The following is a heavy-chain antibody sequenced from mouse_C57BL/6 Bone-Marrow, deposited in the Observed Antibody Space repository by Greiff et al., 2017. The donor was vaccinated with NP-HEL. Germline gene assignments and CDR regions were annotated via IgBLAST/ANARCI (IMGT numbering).Heavy chain of an antibody. CDR2: IYPRSGNT. Sequence: VMLVESGAELARPGASVKLSCKASGYTFTSYGISWVKQRTGQGLEWIGEIYPRSGNTYYNEKFKGKATLTTDKSSSTAYMELRSLTSEDSAVYLCARGGIYFDYWGQGTTLTVSS. J-gene: IGHJ2*01. CDR1: GYTFTSYG. V-gene: IGHV1-81*01. CDR3: ARGGIYFDY.